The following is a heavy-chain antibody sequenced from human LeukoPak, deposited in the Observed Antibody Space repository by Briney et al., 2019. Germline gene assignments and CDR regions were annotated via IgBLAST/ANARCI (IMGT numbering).Heavy chain of an antibody. Sequence: PGGSLRLSCTASGFTFSSYSMNWVRQAPGKGLEWVSYISSSSSTIYYADSVKDRFTVSRDSVQNSLYLQMNSLRAEDTAVYHCARDPRGSGSYYVSAFDIWGQGTVVTVSS. D-gene: IGHD3-10*01. CDR2: ISSSSSTI. CDR1: GFTFSSYS. V-gene: IGHV3-48*01. CDR3: ARDPRGSGSYYVSAFDI. J-gene: IGHJ3*02.